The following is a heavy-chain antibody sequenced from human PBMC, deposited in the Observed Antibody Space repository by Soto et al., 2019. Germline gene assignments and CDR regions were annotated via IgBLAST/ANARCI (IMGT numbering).Heavy chain of an antibody. V-gene: IGHV5-51*01. Sequence: GESLKISCKGSGYSFTSYWIGWVRQMPGKGLEWMGIIYPGDSDTRYSPSFQGQVTISADKSISTAYLQWSSLKASDTAMYYFASRYSYGYRYYGMDVWGQGTTVIVSS. J-gene: IGHJ6*02. CDR1: GYSFTSYW. CDR2: IYPGDSDT. D-gene: IGHD5-18*01. CDR3: ASRYSYGYRYYGMDV.